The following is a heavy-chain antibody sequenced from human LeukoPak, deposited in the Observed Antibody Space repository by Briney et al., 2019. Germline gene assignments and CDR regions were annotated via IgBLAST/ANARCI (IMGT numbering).Heavy chain of an antibody. CDR3: ARKGGSIVVVPAADAFDI. V-gene: IGHV3-21*01. CDR1: GFTFSSYS. Sequence: PGGSLRLSCAASGFTFSSYSMNWVRQAPGKGLEWVSSISSSSSYIYYADSVKGRFTISRDNAKNSLYLQMNSLRAEDTAVYYCARKGGSIVVVPAADAFDIWGQGTMVTVSS. J-gene: IGHJ3*02. CDR2: ISSSSSYI. D-gene: IGHD2-2*01.